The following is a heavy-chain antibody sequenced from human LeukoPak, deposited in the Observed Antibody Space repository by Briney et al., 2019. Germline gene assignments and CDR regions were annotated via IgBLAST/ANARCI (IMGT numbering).Heavy chain of an antibody. CDR3: ARVNAPTVGAVDY. D-gene: IGHD4-23*01. J-gene: IGHJ4*02. CDR1: GGTFSSYA. V-gene: IGHV1-69*04. Sequence: GASVTVSCKASGGTFSSYAISWVRQAPGQGLEWMGRIIPILGIANYAQKFQGRVTITADKSTSTAYMELSSLRSEDTAVYYCARVNAPTVGAVDYWGQGTLVTVSS. CDR2: IIPILGIA.